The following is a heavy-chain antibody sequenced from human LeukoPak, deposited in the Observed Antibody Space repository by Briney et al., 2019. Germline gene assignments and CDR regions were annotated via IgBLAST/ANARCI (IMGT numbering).Heavy chain of an antibody. CDR1: GGTFSSYA. CDR2: IIPIFGTA. D-gene: IGHD3-22*01. V-gene: IGHV1-69*13. J-gene: IGHJ4*02. Sequence: ASVKVSCKASGGTFSSYAISWVRQAPGQGLEWMGGIIPIFGTANYAQKFQGRVTITADESTGTAYMELSSLRSEDTAVYYCARDSIYYYDSSGYYSFDYWGQGTLVTVSS. CDR3: ARDSIYYYDSSGYYSFDY.